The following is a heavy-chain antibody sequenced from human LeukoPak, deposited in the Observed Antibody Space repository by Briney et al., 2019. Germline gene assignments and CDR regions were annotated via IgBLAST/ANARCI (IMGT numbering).Heavy chain of an antibody. CDR3: AKDWDIVLMVYAPPMD. Sequence: GGSLRLSCAASGFTFNSYNMNWVRQAPGKGLEWVSYISSSTSTIHYADSVKGRFTISRDNAKNSLYLQMNSLRDEDTAVYYCAKDWDIVLMVYAPPMDWGQGTLVTVSS. J-gene: IGHJ4*02. V-gene: IGHV3-48*02. CDR2: ISSSTSTI. CDR1: GFTFNSYN. D-gene: IGHD2-8*01.